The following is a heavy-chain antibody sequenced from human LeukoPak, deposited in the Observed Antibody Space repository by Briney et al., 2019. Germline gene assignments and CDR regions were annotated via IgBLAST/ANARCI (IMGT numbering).Heavy chain of an antibody. CDR1: GFTFSSYA. D-gene: IGHD6-6*01. CDR3: AKDPSAVSSSSDYMDV. Sequence: GGSLRLSCAASGFTFSSYAMSWVRQAPGKGLEWVAVIWYDGSNKYYADSVKGRFTISRDNSKNTLYLQMNSLRAEDTAVYYCAKDPSAVSSSSDYMDVWGKGTTVTVSS. CDR2: IWYDGSNK. V-gene: IGHV3-33*06. J-gene: IGHJ6*03.